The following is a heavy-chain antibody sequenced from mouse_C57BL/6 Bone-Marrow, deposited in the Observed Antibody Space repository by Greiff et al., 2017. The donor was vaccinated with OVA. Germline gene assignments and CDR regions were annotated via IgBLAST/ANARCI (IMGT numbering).Heavy chain of an antibody. CDR1: GYTFTDYY. Sequence: VQLQESGAELVRPGASVKLSCKASGYTFTDYYINWVKQRPGQGLEWIARIYPGSGNTYYNEKFKGKATLTAEKSSSTAYMQLSSLTSEDSAVYFCAREGVLRSFAYWGQGTLVTVSA. D-gene: IGHD1-1*01. V-gene: IGHV1-76*01. J-gene: IGHJ3*01. CDR3: AREGVLRSFAY. CDR2: IYPGSGNT.